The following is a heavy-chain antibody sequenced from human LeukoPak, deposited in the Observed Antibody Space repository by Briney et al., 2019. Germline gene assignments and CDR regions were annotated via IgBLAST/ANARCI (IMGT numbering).Heavy chain of an antibody. CDR3: TTGISPTGTNY. D-gene: IGHD6-13*01. CDR1: GFSFSNAW. CDR2: IKSKTDGGTT. Sequence: NPGGSLRLSCAASGFSFSNAWMSWVRQAPGKGLEWVGRIKSKTDGGTTDYGAPVKGRFTISRDDSKNTLYLQMNSLRIEDTAIYYCTTGISPTGTNYWGQGTLVTVSS. J-gene: IGHJ4*02. V-gene: IGHV3-15*01.